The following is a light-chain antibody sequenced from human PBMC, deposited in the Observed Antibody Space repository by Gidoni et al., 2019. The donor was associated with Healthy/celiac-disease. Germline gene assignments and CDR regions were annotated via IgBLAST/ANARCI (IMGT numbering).Light chain of an antibody. V-gene: IGLV1-47*01. Sequence: QSVLTQPPSASGTPGQRVTISCSESSSNIGSNYVYWYQQLPGTAPKLLLYRNNQRPSGVPDRFSGSKSGTSAYLAIRGLRSEDEADYYCAAWDDSLSGQEVFGGGTKLTVL. CDR3: AAWDDSLSGQEV. J-gene: IGLJ3*02. CDR1: SSNIGSNY. CDR2: RNN.